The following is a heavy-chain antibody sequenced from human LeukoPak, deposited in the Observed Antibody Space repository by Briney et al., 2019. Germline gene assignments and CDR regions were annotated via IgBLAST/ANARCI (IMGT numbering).Heavy chain of an antibody. CDR2: IYHSGST. V-gene: IGHV4-4*02. D-gene: IGHD6-19*01. Sequence: SGTLSLTCAVSGGSISSSNWWSWVRQPPGKGLEWIGEIYHSGSTNYNPSLKSRVTISVDKSKNQFSLKLSSVTAADTAVYYCASFGSSGSYLGAFDIWGQGTMVTVSS. CDR3: ASFGSSGSYLGAFDI. CDR1: GGSISSSNW. J-gene: IGHJ3*02.